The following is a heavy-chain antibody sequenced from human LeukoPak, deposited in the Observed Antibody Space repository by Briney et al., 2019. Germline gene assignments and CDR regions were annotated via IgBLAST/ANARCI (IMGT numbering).Heavy chain of an antibody. Sequence: ASVKVSCKASGYTFTSYYMHWVRQAPGQGLEWMGIINPSGGSTSYAQKFQGRVTMTRDVSTSTVYMELSSLRSEDTAVYYCARGNLRGYSYGYADYWGQGTLVTVSS. D-gene: IGHD5-18*01. CDR1: GYTFTSYY. V-gene: IGHV1-46*01. CDR3: ARGNLRGYSYGYADY. CDR2: INPSGGST. J-gene: IGHJ4*02.